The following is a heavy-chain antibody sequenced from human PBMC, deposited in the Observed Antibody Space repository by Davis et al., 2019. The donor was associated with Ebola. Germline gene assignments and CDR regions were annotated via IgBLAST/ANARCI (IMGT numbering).Heavy chain of an antibody. Sequence: GESLKISCAASGFTFSNAWMNWVRQAPGKGLEWVSSISSSSSYIYYADSVTGRFTISRDNAKNSLYLQMNSLRAEDTAVYYCVRDPALVVTGGGWFFGLWGRGTLVTVSS. V-gene: IGHV3-21*01. CDR3: VRDPALVVTGGGWFFGL. CDR2: ISSSSSYI. CDR1: GFTFSNAW. J-gene: IGHJ2*01. D-gene: IGHD2-21*02.